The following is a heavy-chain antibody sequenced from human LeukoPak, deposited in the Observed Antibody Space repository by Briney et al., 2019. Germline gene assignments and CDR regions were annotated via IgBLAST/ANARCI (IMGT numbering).Heavy chain of an antibody. CDR3: ARLRRSRLAEFDY. Sequence: SETLSLTCTVSGGSMSSSSYYWGWIRQPPGKGLEWIGSIYHSGHTDYNPSLKSRATISVDTSKNQFSLKLSSLTAADTAVYYCARLRRSRLAEFDYWGQGTLVTVSS. V-gene: IGHV4-39*07. J-gene: IGHJ4*02. CDR1: GGSMSSSSYY. CDR2: IYHSGHT. D-gene: IGHD3-3*02.